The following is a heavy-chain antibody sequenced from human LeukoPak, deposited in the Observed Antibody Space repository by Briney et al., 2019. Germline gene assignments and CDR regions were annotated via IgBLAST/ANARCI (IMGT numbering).Heavy chain of an antibody. CDR1: GGSISSYY. CDR3: ARVLRTGRSDY. D-gene: IGHD2-8*02. CDR2: IYYSGST. Sequence: SETLSLTCTVSGGSISSYYWSWIRQPPGKGLEWIGYIYYSGSTNYNPSLKSRLTISVDTSKNQFSLKLSSVIPADTAVYYCARVLRTGRSDYWGQGTLVTVSS. V-gene: IGHV4-59*01. J-gene: IGHJ4*02.